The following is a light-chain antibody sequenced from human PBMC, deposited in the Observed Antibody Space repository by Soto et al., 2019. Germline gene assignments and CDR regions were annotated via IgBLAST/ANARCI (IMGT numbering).Light chain of an antibody. CDR1: SSDVGGYNY. Sequence: QSVLAQPASVSGSPGQSITISCTGTSSDVGGYNYVSWYQQHPGKAPKVMIYDASNRPSGVSNRFSGSKSGNTASLTISGLQAVDEADHFCSSYTSSGTYVFGTGTKVTVL. J-gene: IGLJ1*01. CDR3: SSYTSSGTYV. V-gene: IGLV2-14*01. CDR2: DAS.